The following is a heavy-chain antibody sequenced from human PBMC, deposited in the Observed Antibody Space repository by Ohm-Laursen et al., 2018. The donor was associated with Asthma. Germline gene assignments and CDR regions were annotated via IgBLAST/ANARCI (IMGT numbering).Heavy chain of an antibody. CDR3: ATFNWGSRGFDF. D-gene: IGHD7-27*01. J-gene: IGHJ4*02. CDR2: ISAGGDTT. Sequence: LSLTCAASGIALSNAWMSWVRQAPGQGLEWLSCISAGGDTTYYADSVKGQFTISRDNSKNTLYLQMNSLRAADTAVYYCATFNWGSRGFDFWGQGALVTVSS. CDR1: GIALSNAW. V-gene: IGHV3-23*01.